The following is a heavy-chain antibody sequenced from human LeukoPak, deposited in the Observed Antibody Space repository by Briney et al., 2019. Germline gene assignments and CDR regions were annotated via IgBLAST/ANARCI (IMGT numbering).Heavy chain of an antibody. V-gene: IGHV1-2*02. CDR3: GRGVQSFDP. CDR1: GYNFRAYY. Sequence: ASVKVSCKASGYNFRAYYIHWVRQAPGQGLEWLGYIRPMTGDTNHAQKFQDRVTFSMDTSTATAYMELRSLRSDDTAFYYCGRGVQSFDPWGQGTLVTVSS. J-gene: IGHJ5*02. CDR2: IRPMTGDT.